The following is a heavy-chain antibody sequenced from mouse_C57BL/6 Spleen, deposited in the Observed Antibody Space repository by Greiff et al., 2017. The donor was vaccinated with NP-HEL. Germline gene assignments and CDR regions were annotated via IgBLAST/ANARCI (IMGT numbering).Heavy chain of an antibody. Sequence: ESGPELVKPGASVKISCKASGYSFTSYYIHWVKQRPGQGLEWIGWIYPGSGNTKYNEKFKGKATLTADTSSSTAYMQLSSLTSEDSAVYYCARENYYGLRFAYWGQGTLVTVSA. CDR1: GYSFTSYY. V-gene: IGHV1-66*01. D-gene: IGHD1-2*01. CDR3: ARENYYGLRFAY. J-gene: IGHJ3*01. CDR2: IYPGSGNT.